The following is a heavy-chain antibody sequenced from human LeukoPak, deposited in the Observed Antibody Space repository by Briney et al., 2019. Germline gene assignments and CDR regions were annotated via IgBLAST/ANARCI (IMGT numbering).Heavy chain of an antibody. CDR1: GGSFSGFF. CDR3: AREYGHSAHVVFDP. V-gene: IGHV4-34*01. Sequence: SKTLSLTCAVSGGSFSGFFWSWIRQPPGKGLEWIGDINHSGGTNYIPSLKSRVTISVDTSKNQFSLKLSSATAADTAVYYCAREYGHSAHVVFDPWGQGTLVTVSS. D-gene: IGHD3-10*01. J-gene: IGHJ5*02. CDR2: INHSGGT.